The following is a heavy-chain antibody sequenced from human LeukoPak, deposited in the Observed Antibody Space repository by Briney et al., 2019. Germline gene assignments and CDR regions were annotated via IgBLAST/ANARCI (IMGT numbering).Heavy chain of an antibody. Sequence: GGSLRLSCAASGFTFDTFNMNWVRQAPGKGLEWVSSITSGGDYIYYADSVKGRFTTSRDNAKNSLSLQLNSLRVEDTAIYYCARGHYDVLAASYKWTPDYWGQGTLVTVSS. CDR3: ARGHYDVLAASYKWTPDY. J-gene: IGHJ4*02. V-gene: IGHV3-21*01. D-gene: IGHD3-9*01. CDR1: GFTFDTFN. CDR2: ITSGGDYI.